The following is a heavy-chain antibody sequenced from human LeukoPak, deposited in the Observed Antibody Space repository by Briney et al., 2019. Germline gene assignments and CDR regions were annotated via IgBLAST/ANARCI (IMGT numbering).Heavy chain of an antibody. CDR3: AKDAAVVVPAAMGYMDV. CDR2: IRYDGSNK. J-gene: IGHJ6*03. V-gene: IGHV3-30*02. CDR1: GFTFSNYD. Sequence: GGSLRLSCTASGFTFSNYDMTWVRQAPGKGLEWVAFIRYDGSNKYYADSVKGRFTISRDNSKNTLYLQMNSLRAEDTAVYYCAKDAAVVVPAAMGYMDVWGKGTTVTVSS. D-gene: IGHD2-2*01.